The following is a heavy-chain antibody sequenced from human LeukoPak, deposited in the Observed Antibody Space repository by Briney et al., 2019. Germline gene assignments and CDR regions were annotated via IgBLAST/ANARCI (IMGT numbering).Heavy chain of an antibody. CDR1: GFTFSSYE. CDR3: ARDVAGLMATINFFDY. CDR2: ISSSGSTI. J-gene: IGHJ4*02. Sequence: HPGGSLRLSCAASGFTFSSYEMNWVRQAPGKGLEWVSYISSSGSTIYYADSVKGRFTISRDNAKNSLFLQMSSLRAEDTAVYYCARDVAGLMATINFFDYWGQGTLVTVSS. D-gene: IGHD5-24*01. V-gene: IGHV3-48*03.